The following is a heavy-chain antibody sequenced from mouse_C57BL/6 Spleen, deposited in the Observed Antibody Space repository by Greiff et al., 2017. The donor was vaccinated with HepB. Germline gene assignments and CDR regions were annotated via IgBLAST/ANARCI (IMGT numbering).Heavy chain of an antibody. CDR3: ARQGYSNPFDY. J-gene: IGHJ2*01. Sequence: EVQLVESGGGLVQPGGSLKLSCAASGFTFSDYYMYWVRQTPEKRLEWVAYISNGGGSTYYPDTVKGRFTISRDNAKNTLYLQMSRLKSEDTAMYYCARQGYSNPFDYWGQGTTLTVSS. CDR1: GFTFSDYY. D-gene: IGHD2-5*01. CDR2: ISNGGGST. V-gene: IGHV5-12*01.